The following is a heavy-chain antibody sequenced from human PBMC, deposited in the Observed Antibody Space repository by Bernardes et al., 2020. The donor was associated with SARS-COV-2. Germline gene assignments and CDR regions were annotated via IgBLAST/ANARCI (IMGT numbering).Heavy chain of an antibody. V-gene: IGHV3-23*01. J-gene: IGHJ4*02. CDR3: AKTQKYTSSEFDY. CDR1: GFTFTTYA. D-gene: IGHD6-13*01. Sequence: GSLRLSCATSGFTFTTYALTWVRQAPGKGLEWVSSISGSGGSTFYADSVKGRFTISRDYSRNTLYLQMNSLRAEDTAVYYCAKTQKYTSSEFDYWGQGTLVTVSS. CDR2: ISGSGGST.